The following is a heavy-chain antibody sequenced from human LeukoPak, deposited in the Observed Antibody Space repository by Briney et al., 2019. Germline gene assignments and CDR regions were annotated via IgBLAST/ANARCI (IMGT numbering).Heavy chain of an antibody. CDR3: ARLSLSSYGSGSYYRAHEKAGYYRRVYWFDP. CDR1: GGSFSGYY. J-gene: IGHJ5*02. D-gene: IGHD3-10*01. CDR2: INHSGST. V-gene: IGHV4-34*01. Sequence: SETLSLTCAVYGGSFSGYYWSWIRQPPGKGLEWIGEINHSGSTNYNPSLKSRVTISVDTSKNNFSPKMSSVTAADTAVYYCARLSLSSYGSGSYYRAHEKAGYYRRVYWFDPWGQGTLVTVSS.